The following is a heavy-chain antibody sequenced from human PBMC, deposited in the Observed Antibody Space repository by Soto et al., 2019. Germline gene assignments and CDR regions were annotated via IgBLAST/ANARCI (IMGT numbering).Heavy chain of an antibody. V-gene: IGHV1-46*01. J-gene: IGHJ6*02. CDR2: INPSGGST. Sequence: AAVTVTCTASVYALTTYAMHWVQQAPGQGLEWMGIINPSGGSTSYAQKFQGRVTMTRDTSTSTVYMELSSLRSEDTAVYYCARHHSRAHGMDVCGQGTTVTVSS. CDR3: ARHHSRAHGMDV. D-gene: IGHD2-15*01. CDR1: VYALTTYA.